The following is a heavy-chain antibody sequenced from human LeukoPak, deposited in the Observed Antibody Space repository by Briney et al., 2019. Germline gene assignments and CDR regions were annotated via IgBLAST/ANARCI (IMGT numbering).Heavy chain of an antibody. Sequence: GGSLRLSCAAAGFTFSSYAMSWVRQAPGKGPEWVSFIVGGGGATYYADTVRGRFTISRDNSKNTLYLQTNNLRAEDTAVYYCAKGGGTSSSYYMDVWGKGTPVTVSS. J-gene: IGHJ6*03. CDR3: AKGGGTSSSYYMDV. V-gene: IGHV3-23*01. CDR2: IVGGGGAT. CDR1: GFTFSSYA. D-gene: IGHD2-15*01.